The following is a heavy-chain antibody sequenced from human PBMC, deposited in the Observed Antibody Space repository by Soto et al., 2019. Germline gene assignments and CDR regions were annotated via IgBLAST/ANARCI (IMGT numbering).Heavy chain of an antibody. CDR2: ISCDGSNT. V-gene: IGHV3-30*18. CDR3: AKGLGTYYYYGIDV. J-gene: IGHJ6*02. Sequence: QVQLVESGGGVVQPGRSLRLSCAASGFTFSSYGMHWVRQAPGKGLEWVAVISCDGSNTYYADSVKGRFTINRDNSKNTLYLQMNSLRAEDTAVYYCAKGLGTYYYYGIDVWGQGTTVTVSS. D-gene: IGHD3-10*01. CDR1: GFTFSSYG.